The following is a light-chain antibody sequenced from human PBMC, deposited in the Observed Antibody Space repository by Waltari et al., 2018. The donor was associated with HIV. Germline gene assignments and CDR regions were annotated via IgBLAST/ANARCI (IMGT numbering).Light chain of an antibody. V-gene: IGKV1-NL1*01. CDR1: QGIRNS. CDR3: KQYYSIPQT. CDR2: SAS. Sequence: DVQMTQSPSSLSASVGDRVTITCRTNQGIRNSFAWYQQKPGKAPKLLVYSASRLESGVPSRLSGSGSGTDYTLTISSLLPEDFASYYCKQYYSIPQTFGQGTKVEIK. J-gene: IGKJ1*01.